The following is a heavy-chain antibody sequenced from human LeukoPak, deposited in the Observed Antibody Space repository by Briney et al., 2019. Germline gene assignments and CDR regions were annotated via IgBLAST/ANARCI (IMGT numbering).Heavy chain of an antibody. CDR1: GYTFTSYG. CDR3: ASGIPGIAVAGGDDAFDI. J-gene: IGHJ3*02. CDR2: ISAYNGNT. V-gene: IGHV1-18*01. D-gene: IGHD6-19*01. Sequence: ASVKVSCKASGYTFTSYGISWVRQAPGQGLEWMGWISAYNGNTNYAQKLQGRVTMTTDTSTSTAYMELRSLRSDDTAVYYCASGIPGIAVAGGDDAFDIWGQGTMVTVSS.